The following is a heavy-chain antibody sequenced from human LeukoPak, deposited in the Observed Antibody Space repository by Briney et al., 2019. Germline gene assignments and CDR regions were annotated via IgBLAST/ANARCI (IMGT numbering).Heavy chain of an antibody. CDR2: ISYSASP. CDR1: GGSISGNF. J-gene: IGHJ3*02. CDR3: ASSQISMVRGVIMLDGFDI. Sequence: SETLSLTCIVSGGSISGNFWNWIRQPPGKGLEWVGYISYSASPTYNPSLKSRVTISLDTSKKQFSLRLSSVTAADTAVYYCASSQISMVRGVIMLDGFDIWGQGTMVTVSS. D-gene: IGHD3-10*01. V-gene: IGHV4-59*01.